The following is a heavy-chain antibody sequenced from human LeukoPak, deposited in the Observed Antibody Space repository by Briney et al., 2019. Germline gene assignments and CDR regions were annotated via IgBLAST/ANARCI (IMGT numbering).Heavy chain of an antibody. CDR3: AKETPSAYYYDTSGFYP. Sequence: GGSLRLSCVASGFTFSSNGMHWVRQAPGKGLEWVTFIQYDGSKKYYADSVKGRFTISRDNSKNTLFLQMNNLRAEDTAVYYCAKETPSAYYYDTSGFYPWGQGTLVTVSS. CDR1: GFTFSSNG. D-gene: IGHD3-22*01. J-gene: IGHJ5*02. V-gene: IGHV3-30*02. CDR2: IQYDGSKK.